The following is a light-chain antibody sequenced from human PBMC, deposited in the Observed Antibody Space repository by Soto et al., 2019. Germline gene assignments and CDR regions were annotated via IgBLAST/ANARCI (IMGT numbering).Light chain of an antibody. CDR1: QSTSSY. J-gene: IGKJ4*01. Sequence: EIVLTQSPATLSLSPGERATLSCRASQSTSSYLAWYQQQPGQAPRLLIYDASNRATGIPARFSGSGSGTDFTLTISSLEPEDFAVYYCQHRSNWPLTFGGGTKVEIK. V-gene: IGKV3-11*01. CDR2: DAS. CDR3: QHRSNWPLT.